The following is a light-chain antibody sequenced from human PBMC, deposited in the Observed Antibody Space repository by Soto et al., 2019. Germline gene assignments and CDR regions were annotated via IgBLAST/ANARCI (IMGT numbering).Light chain of an antibody. CDR1: SSNIGSNY. CDR3: SSWDGSPSGYV. Sequence: QSLLTQPPSASGTPGQGVTISCSGSSSNIGSNYVYWYQQLPGTAPKLLIYNNNQRPSGVPDRFSASKSGTSASLAIRGLRSDDEADYYCSSWDGSPSGYVFGAGTKVTVL. V-gene: IGLV1-47*02. CDR2: NNN. J-gene: IGLJ1*01.